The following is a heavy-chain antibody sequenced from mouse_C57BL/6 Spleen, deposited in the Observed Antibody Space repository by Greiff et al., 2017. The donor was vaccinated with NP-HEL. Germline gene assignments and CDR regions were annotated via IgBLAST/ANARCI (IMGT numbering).Heavy chain of an antibody. D-gene: IGHD2-3*01. J-gene: IGHJ2*01. CDR2: ISSGSRTI. V-gene: IGHV5-17*01. Sequence: EVKLMESGGGLVKPGGSLKLSCAASGFTFSDYGMHWVRQAPEKGLEWVAYISSGSRTIYYADTVKGRFTISRDNAKNTLFLQMTSLRSEDTARYYCARKGGYYPYFDYWGQGTTLTVSS. CDR3: ARKGGYYPYFDY. CDR1: GFTFSDYG.